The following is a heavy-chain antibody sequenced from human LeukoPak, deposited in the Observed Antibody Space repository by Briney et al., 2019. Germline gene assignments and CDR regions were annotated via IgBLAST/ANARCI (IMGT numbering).Heavy chain of an antibody. D-gene: IGHD5-18*01. V-gene: IGHV3-7*01. CDR1: GLIFSNYW. Sequence: GWSLRLSCAASGLIFSNYWMSWVRQTPGKGLGWVANIKEDGSAKYYVDSVKGRFTISRDNAKSFLYLQMNSLRVEDTAVYYCARDGDGYPYWGQGTLVTVS. CDR3: ARDGDGYPY. CDR2: IKEDGSAK. J-gene: IGHJ4*02.